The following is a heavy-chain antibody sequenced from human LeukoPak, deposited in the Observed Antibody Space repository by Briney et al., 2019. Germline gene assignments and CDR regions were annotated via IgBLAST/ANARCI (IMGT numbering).Heavy chain of an antibody. CDR1: GGSFSGYY. CDR2: INHSGST. Sequence: SETLSLTCAVYGGSFSGYYWSWIRQPPGKGLEWIGEINHSGSTNYNPSLKSRVTISVDTSKNQFSLKLSSVTAADTAVYYCARGALYCSSTSCYFNYYYMDVWGKGTTVTVSS. V-gene: IGHV4-34*01. J-gene: IGHJ6*03. CDR3: ARGALYCSSTSCYFNYYYMDV. D-gene: IGHD2-2*01.